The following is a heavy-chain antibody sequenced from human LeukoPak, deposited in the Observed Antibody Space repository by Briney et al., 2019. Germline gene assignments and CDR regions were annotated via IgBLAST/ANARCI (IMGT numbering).Heavy chain of an antibody. CDR2: INPNSGGT. CDR3: ARDHVSLVATTPNIFEY. Sequence: ASVTVSFKTSGYTFTGHYVHWVGPAPGQGLEWMGWINPNSGGTNYAQKFQGRVTMTRDTSISTAYMELTSLTSADTAVYYCARDHVSLVATTPNIFEYWGQGTLVTVSS. D-gene: IGHD2-8*02. CDR1: GYTFTGHY. J-gene: IGHJ4*02. V-gene: IGHV1-2*02.